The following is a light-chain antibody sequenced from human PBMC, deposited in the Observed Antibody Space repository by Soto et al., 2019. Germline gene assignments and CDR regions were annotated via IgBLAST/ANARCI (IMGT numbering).Light chain of an antibody. V-gene: IGLV7-43*01. CDR3: LLYYGGAVV. J-gene: IGLJ2*01. Sequence: QTVVTQAPSLTVSPGGTVTLTCASSTGTVTSGHYPNWLQQKPGQAPRALIYSTDTRHSWTPARFSGSLLGGKAALTLSGVQPEDEADYYCLLYYGGAVVFGGGTKLTVL. CDR1: TGTVTSGHY. CDR2: STD.